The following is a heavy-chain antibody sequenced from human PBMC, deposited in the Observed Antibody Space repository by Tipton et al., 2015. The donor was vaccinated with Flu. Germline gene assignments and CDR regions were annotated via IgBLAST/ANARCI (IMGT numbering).Heavy chain of an antibody. CDR1: GGSISSGGEY. V-gene: IGHV4-31*03. CDR2: IYYSGST. CDR3: ARRDYSNYVSEPKNWFDS. D-gene: IGHD4-11*01. J-gene: IGHJ5*01. Sequence: TLSLTCTVSGGSISSGGEYSTWIRQHPGKGLEWIGDIYYSGSTYYNPSLKSRVTMSVDSSKNQFSLRLTSVTAADTAVYFCARRDYSNYVSEPKNWFDSWGQGALVTVSS.